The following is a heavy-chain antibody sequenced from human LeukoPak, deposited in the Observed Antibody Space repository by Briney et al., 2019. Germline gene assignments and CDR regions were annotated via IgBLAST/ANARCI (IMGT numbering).Heavy chain of an antibody. CDR2: VSCDGSSI. J-gene: IGHJ4*01. D-gene: IGHD3-10*01. V-gene: IGHV3-30*18. CDR1: GFTFSTYG. Sequence: GGSLRLSCAGSGFTFSTYGMNWVRQAPGKGLEWVAVVSCDGSSIYYADSVKGRFTISRDNSKNTLYLQMNSLRGEDTAVYYCTKAQLPGHERGNFYFDCWGQGVLVTVSS. CDR3: TKAQLPGHERGNFYFDC.